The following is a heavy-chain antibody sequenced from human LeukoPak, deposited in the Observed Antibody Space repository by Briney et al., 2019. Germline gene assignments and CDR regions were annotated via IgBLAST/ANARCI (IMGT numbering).Heavy chain of an antibody. J-gene: IGHJ5*02. V-gene: IGHV4-59*01. D-gene: IGHD2-2*01. CDR3: ARTRTLCSSTSCYGGWFDP. CDR2: IYYSGST. Sequence: SETLSLTCTVSGGSISSNYWSWIRQPPGKGLEWIGYIYYSGSTNYNPSLKSRVTISVDTSKNQFSLKLSSVTAADTAVYYCARTRTLCSSTSCYGGWFDPWGQGTLVTVSS. CDR1: GGSISSNY.